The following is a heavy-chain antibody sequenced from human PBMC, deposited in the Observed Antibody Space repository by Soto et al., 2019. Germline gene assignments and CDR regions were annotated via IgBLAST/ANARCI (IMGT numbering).Heavy chain of an antibody. D-gene: IGHD3-3*01. CDR2: INPNSGGT. CDR1: GYTFTGYY. CDR3: ARGITIFGVVISPDPRFDY. Sequence: GASVKVSCKASGYTFTGYYMHRVRQAPGQGLEWMGWINPNSGGTNYAQKFQGRVTMTRDTSISTAYMELSRLRSDDTAVYYCARGITIFGVVISPDPRFDYWGQGTLVTVSS. V-gene: IGHV1-2*02. J-gene: IGHJ4*02.